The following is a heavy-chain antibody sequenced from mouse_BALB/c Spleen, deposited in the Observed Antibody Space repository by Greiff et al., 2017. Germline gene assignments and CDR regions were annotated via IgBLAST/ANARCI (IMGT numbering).Heavy chain of an antibody. D-gene: IGHD2-1*01. J-gene: IGHJ2*01. CDR1: GFTFSSYT. CDR2: ISSGGSYT. Sequence: EVQVVESGGGLVKPGGSLKLSCAASGFTFSSYTMSWVRQTPEKRLEWVATISSGGSYTYYPDSVKGRFTISRDNAKNTLYLQMSSLKSEDTAMYYCTRDGDGNPYYFDYWGQGTTLTVSS. V-gene: IGHV5-6-4*01. CDR3: TRDGDGNPYYFDY.